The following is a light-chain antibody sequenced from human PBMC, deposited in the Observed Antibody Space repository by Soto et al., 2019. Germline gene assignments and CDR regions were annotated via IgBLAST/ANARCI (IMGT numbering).Light chain of an antibody. J-gene: IGLJ2*01. CDR1: GSDIGANNL. CDR3: CSYAGSRTFT. V-gene: IGLV2-23*02. CDR2: EVT. Sequence: QSVLTQPASVSGSPGQSITISCAGGGSDIGANNLVSWYQQHPGTVPRLLIFEVTKRPTGISSRFSGSKPGNTASLTISGLRAEDEADYHCCSYAGSRTFTFGGGTQLTVL.